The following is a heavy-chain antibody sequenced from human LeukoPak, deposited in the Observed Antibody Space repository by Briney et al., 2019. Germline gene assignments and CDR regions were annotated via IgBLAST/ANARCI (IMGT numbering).Heavy chain of an antibody. CDR1: GFTFSSYG. CDR2: ISHDGSNE. V-gene: IGHV3-30*18. Sequence: GGSLRLSCAASGFTFSSYGMHCVRQAPGKGLDWVAVISHDGSNEYYADSVKGRFTISRDNTKHTLYLQINSLRAEDTAVYYCAKTMGAIDHDYWGQGTLVTVSS. D-gene: IGHD2-2*02. CDR3: AKTMGAIDHDY. J-gene: IGHJ4*02.